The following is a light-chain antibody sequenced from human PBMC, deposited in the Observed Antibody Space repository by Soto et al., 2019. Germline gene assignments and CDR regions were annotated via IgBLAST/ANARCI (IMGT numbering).Light chain of an antibody. V-gene: IGKV1-39*01. CDR1: QTIDVY. CDR2: AAS. Sequence: DIQLTQSPSSLSASVGDRVSITCRASQTIDVYLNWYLQKPGRAPQLLISAASKLQGGAPSRFSGSGSGTDFTLIISSLQPDDSGTYFCQQSYMTPRTFGQGTKVDIK. CDR3: QQSYMTPRT. J-gene: IGKJ1*01.